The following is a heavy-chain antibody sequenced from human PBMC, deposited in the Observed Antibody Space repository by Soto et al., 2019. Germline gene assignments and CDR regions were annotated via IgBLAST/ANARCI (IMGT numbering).Heavy chain of an antibody. CDR1: GYTFTNHG. D-gene: IGHD3-22*01. CDR2: ISTSNGNT. V-gene: IGHV1-18*01. CDR3: ARDRDYYDCGGF. Sequence: QVQLVQSGAEVKNPGASVEVSCKTSGYTFTNHGITWVRQAPGQGLEWRGWISTSNGNTNYAHNLQGRVTMTTDKSTRTAYMELRSLRSDDTAVYFCARDRDYYDCGGFWGQGTLVTVSS. J-gene: IGHJ4*02.